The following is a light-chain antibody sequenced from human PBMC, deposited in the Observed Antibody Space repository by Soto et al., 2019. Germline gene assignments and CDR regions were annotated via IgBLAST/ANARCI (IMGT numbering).Light chain of an antibody. J-gene: IGLJ2*01. Sequence: QSALTQPRSVSGSPGQSVTISCTGTSSDIGGYNYVSWYQQHPGKAPKFVIYDVSKRPSGVPDRFSGSKSGNTASLTISGLQAEDEADYYCCSYAHSYVIFSEGTKVTVL. V-gene: IGLV2-11*01. CDR3: CSYAHSYVI. CDR1: SSDIGGYNY. CDR2: DVS.